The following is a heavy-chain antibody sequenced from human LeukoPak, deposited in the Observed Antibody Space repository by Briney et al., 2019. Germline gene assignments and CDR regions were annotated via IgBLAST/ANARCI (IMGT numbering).Heavy chain of an antibody. V-gene: IGHV3-7*03. CDR2: IKQDGSEK. CDR3: ATDRLKGSWYYFDY. Sequence: PGGSLRLSCAASGFTFSSYWKSWVRQAPGKGLEWVANIKQDGSEKYYVDSVKGRFTISRDNAKNSLYLQMNSLRAEDTAVYYCATDRLKGSWYYFDYWGQGTLVTVSS. D-gene: IGHD6-13*01. J-gene: IGHJ4*02. CDR1: GFTFSSYW.